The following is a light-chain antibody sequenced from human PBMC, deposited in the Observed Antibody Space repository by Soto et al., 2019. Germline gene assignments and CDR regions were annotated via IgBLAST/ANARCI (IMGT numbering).Light chain of an antibody. CDR3: LQYGCSRPYA. Sequence: EIVLTQSPGTLSLSPGERATLSCRASQSVSSSYLAWYQQKPGQAARLLIYGASSRVTGIPNRFSGSGSGTDFSLIISRLEPEDFAVYYCLQYGCSRPYAFAQGTKLEIK. V-gene: IGKV3-20*01. CDR1: QSVSSSY. CDR2: GAS. J-gene: IGKJ2*01.